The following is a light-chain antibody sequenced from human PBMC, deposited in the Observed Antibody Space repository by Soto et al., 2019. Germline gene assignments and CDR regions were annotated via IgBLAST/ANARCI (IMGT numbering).Light chain of an antibody. Sequence: EIVLPQSPGTLSLSPGERATLSCRASQSDSNNYLAWYQQKPGQAPSLLIFGASNRAPDIPDRFSGSGSGTDFTLTISRLEPEDFAVYFCQQYGSSVKTFGQGTKVDI. V-gene: IGKV3-20*01. J-gene: IGKJ1*01. CDR1: QSDSNNY. CDR2: GAS. CDR3: QQYGSSVKT.